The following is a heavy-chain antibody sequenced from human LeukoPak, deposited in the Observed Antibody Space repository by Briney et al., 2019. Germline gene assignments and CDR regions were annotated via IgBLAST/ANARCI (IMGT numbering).Heavy chain of an antibody. CDR2: TNGDDFNT. V-gene: IGHV3-23*01. J-gene: IGHJ4*02. CDR1: GFTFSNYG. Sequence: GGSLRLSCAASGFTFSNYGMSWVRQAPGEGLDWVASTNGDDFNTYYSDSVKGRFTISRDNFKDTLYLQMNSLKAEDTAVYYCAKGRGQSGVTYFDYWGQGTLVTVSS. D-gene: IGHD3-3*01. CDR3: AKGRGQSGVTYFDY.